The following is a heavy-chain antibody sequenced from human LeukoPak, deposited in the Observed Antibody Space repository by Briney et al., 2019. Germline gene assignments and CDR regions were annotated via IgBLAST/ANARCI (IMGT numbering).Heavy chain of an antibody. CDR1: GFTFNRNA. V-gene: IGHV3-23*01. CDR3: ARYCSSTGALYYYYYMDV. Sequence: GGSLRLSCAASGFTFNRNAISWVRQAPGKGLEWVSAISGSGGSTYYADSVKGRFTISRDNSKNTLYLQMNSLRAEDTAVYYCARYCSSTGALYYYYYMDVWGKGTTVTVSS. D-gene: IGHD2-2*01. J-gene: IGHJ6*03. CDR2: ISGSGGST.